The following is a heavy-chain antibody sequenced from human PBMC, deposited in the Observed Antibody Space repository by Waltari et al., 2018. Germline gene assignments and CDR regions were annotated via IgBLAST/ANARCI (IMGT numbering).Heavy chain of an antibody. J-gene: IGHJ4*02. CDR3: AKDPTQWPSGVDY. CDR1: GFTFDDYD. CDR2: ISWDGGST. V-gene: IGHV3-43D*04. Sequence: EVQLVESGGVVVQPGGSLRLSCAASGFTFDDYDMHWVRQAPGKGLEWVSLISWDGGSTYYADSVKGRFTISRDNSKNSLYLQMNSLRAEDTALYYCAKDPTQWPSGVDYWGQGTLVTVSS. D-gene: IGHD6-19*01.